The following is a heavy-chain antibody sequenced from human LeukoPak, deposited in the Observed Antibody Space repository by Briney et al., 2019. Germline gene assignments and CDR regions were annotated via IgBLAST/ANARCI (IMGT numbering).Heavy chain of an antibody. CDR2: IRSKANSYAT. J-gene: IGHJ4*02. V-gene: IGHV3-73*01. CDR1: GFTFSGSA. Sequence: PGGSLRLSCAASGFTFSGSAMQGVRQASGKGLEWVVRIRSKANSYATAYAASQKGRFTISRDDSKNTAYLQLNSLKTEDTAVYYCTRHLGDGYNLLVGGSVPYYFDYWGQGTLVTVSS. D-gene: IGHD5-24*01. CDR3: TRHLGDGYNLLVGGSVPYYFDY.